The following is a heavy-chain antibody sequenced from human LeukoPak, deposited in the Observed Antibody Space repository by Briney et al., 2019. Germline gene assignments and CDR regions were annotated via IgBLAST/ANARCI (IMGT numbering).Heavy chain of an antibody. Sequence: GGSLRLSCAASGFTVSSNYMSWVRQAPGKGLEWVSVIYSGGSTYYADSVKGRFTISRDNSKNTLYLQMNSLRAEDTAVYYCARVWHRGAFDIWGQGTMVTVSS. CDR2: IYSGGST. V-gene: IGHV3-53*01. D-gene: IGHD3-16*01. J-gene: IGHJ3*02. CDR3: ARVWHRGAFDI. CDR1: GFTVSSNY.